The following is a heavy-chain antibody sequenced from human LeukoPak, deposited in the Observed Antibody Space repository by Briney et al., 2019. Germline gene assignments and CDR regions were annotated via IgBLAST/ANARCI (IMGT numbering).Heavy chain of an antibody. CDR3: ARFRYNWTYDFAY. Sequence: GGSLRLSCAASGFTFSNFWMSWVRQAPGKGLEWVANINQDVSKKFYVDSVKGRFTISRDNAKNSLYLQMNSLRAEDTAVYYCARFRYNWTYDFAYWGQGTLVTVSS. CDR2: INQDVSKK. V-gene: IGHV3-7*01. J-gene: IGHJ4*02. CDR1: GFTFSNFW. D-gene: IGHD1-7*01.